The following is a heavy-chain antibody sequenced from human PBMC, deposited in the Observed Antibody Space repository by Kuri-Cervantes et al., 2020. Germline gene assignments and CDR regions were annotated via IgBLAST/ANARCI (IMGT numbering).Heavy chain of an antibody. CDR2: ISWNSGSI. CDR1: GFTFDDYA. J-gene: IGHJ6*03. Sequence: GGSLRLSCAASGFTFDDYAMHWVRRAPGKGLAWVSGISWNSGSIGYADSVKGRFTISRDNAKNSLYLQMNSLRAEDTAVYYCAKVSYYYNYYMDVWGKGTTVTVSS. CDR3: AKVSYYYNYYMDV. V-gene: IGHV3-9*01.